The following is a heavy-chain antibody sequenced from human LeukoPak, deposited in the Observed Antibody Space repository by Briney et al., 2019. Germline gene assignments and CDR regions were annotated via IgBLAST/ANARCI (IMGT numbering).Heavy chain of an antibody. CDR1: GFTFRSYE. CDR2: LSSSGSAF. CDR3: ARSARLMKGVVEVTALDD. J-gene: IGHJ4*02. Sequence: GGSLTLSCEDSGFTFRSYEMNWVRQAPGKGLEWIAYLSSSGSAFSYADSVKGRFTIARDNAKNSVYLEMNSLRADDPAVYYCARSARLMKGVVEVTALDDWGQGTLVTVSS. D-gene: IGHD3-3*01. V-gene: IGHV3-48*03.